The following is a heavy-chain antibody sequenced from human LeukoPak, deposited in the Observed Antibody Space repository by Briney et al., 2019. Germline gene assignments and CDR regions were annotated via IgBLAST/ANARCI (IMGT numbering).Heavy chain of an antibody. CDR2: ISGSGGST. V-gene: IGHV3-23*01. D-gene: IGHD3-10*01. CDR3: AKVLNYYASGYFDY. Sequence: PGGSLRLSCAASGFTFSNYATSWVRQAPGKGLEWVSAISGSGGSTHYADSVKGRFTISRDNSKNTLYLQMNSLRAEDTAVYYCAKVLNYYASGYFDYWGQGTLVTVSS. J-gene: IGHJ4*02. CDR1: GFTFSNYA.